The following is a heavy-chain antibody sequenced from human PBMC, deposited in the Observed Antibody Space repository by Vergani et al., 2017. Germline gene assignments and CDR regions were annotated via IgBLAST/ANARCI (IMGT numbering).Heavy chain of an antibody. D-gene: IGHD2-21*01. CDR2: IYYSGST. Sequence: QVQLQESGPRLVRPSQTLSLTCTVSGGSINTGAYYWSWIRQPAGKGLELIGYIYYSGSTYYNPSLKSRVTISVDTSKNQFSLKLSSVTAADTAVYYCARFSIFRVMNVWGQGTTVTVSS. CDR1: GGSINTGAYY. V-gene: IGHV4-30-4*01. J-gene: IGHJ6*02. CDR3: ARFSIFRVMNV.